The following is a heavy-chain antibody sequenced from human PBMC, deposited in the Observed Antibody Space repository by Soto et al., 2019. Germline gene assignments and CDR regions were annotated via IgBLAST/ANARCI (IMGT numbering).Heavy chain of an antibody. CDR3: ARHRTTYCSGGSCYSGYYMDV. V-gene: IGHV5-51*01. D-gene: IGHD2-15*01. J-gene: IGHJ6*03. Sequence: RMSKKNGKGLEWMGIIYPGDSDTRYSPSFQGQVTISADKPISTAYLQWSSLKASDPAMYYCARHRTTYCSGGSCYSGYYMDVWGKATTVTVSS. CDR2: IYPGDSDT.